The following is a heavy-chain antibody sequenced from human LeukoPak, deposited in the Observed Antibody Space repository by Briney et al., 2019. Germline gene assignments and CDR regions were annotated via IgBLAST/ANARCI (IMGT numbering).Heavy chain of an antibody. CDR2: INWNGGST. CDR1: GFTFDDYG. J-gene: IGHJ6*03. CDR3: ARDRGETYYYYYYMDV. Sequence: GGSLTLSCAASGFTFDDYGMSWVRQAPGKGLEWVSGINWNGGSTGYADSVKGRFTISRDNAKNSLYLQMNSLRAEDTALYYCARDRGETYYYYYYMDVWGKGTTVTVSS. V-gene: IGHV3-20*04.